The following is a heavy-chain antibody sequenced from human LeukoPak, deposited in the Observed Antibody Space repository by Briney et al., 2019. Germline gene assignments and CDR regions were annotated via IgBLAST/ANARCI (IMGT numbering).Heavy chain of an antibody. CDR3: ARAEYQTAGTFDY. Sequence: GSLRLSCAASGFTFSSYGMSWVRQPPGKGLEWIGEIYHSGSTNYNPSLKSRVTISVDKSKNQFSLKLSSVTAADTAVYYCARAEYQTAGTFDYWGQGTLVTVSS. CDR2: IYHSGST. D-gene: IGHD2-2*01. V-gene: IGHV4-4*02. J-gene: IGHJ4*02. CDR1: GFTFSSYGM.